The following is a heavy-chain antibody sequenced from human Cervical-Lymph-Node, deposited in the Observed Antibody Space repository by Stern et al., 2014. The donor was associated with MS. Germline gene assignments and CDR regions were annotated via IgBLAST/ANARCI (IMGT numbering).Heavy chain of an antibody. Sequence: VESGGGVVQPGRSLTLSCAASGFSLSNSGMHWVRQAPGKGLEWVAVMSFVGGNKKYGDSVKGRFSISRDMANNTLFLQMNSLRPEDTAVYYCMGVGDAMHVWGQXTTVIVSS. V-gene: IGHV3-30*03. CDR3: MGVGDAMHV. J-gene: IGHJ6*02. CDR2: MSFVGGNK. CDR1: GFSLSNSG.